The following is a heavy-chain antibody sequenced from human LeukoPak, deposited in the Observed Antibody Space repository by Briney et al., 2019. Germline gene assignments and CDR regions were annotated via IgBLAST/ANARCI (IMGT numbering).Heavy chain of an antibody. CDR3: AKDLDRDIVVVPAALRPFDY. J-gene: IGHJ4*02. CDR1: GFTFSTYG. D-gene: IGHD2-2*01. V-gene: IGHV3-30*02. Sequence: GGSLRLSCAASGFTFSTYGMHWVRQAPGKGLEWVAFIRYDGSNKYSADSVKGRFTISRDNSKNTLYLQMNSLRAEDTAVYYCAKDLDRDIVVVPAALRPFDYWGQGTLVTVSS. CDR2: IRYDGSNK.